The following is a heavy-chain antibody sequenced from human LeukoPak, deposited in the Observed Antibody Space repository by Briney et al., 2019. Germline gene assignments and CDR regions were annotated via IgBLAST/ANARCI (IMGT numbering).Heavy chain of an antibody. Sequence: GGSLKLSCAASGFTFSGSPMHWVRQASGKGLEWVGRIKTKANSYATAYAASVKGRFNISRDDSKNTAYLQMNSLKTEDTAVYYCTRLSNIHCSGGSCYFDYWGQGTLVTVSS. V-gene: IGHV3-73*01. CDR2: IKTKANSYAT. CDR3: TRLSNIHCSGGSCYFDY. J-gene: IGHJ4*02. D-gene: IGHD2-15*01. CDR1: GFTFSGSP.